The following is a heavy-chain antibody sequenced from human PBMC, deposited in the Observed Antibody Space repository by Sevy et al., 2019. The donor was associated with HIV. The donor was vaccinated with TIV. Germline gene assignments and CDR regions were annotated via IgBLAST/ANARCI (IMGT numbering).Heavy chain of an antibody. CDR2: ISYDGSNK. Sequence: GGSLRLSCAASGFTFSSYGMHWVRQAPGKGLEWVAVISYDGSNKYYADSVKGRFTISRDNSKNTLYLQMISLRAEDTAVYYCAKVGIYCSSTSCSHYYYNGMDVWGQGTTVTVSS. D-gene: IGHD2-2*01. CDR3: AKVGIYCSSTSCSHYYYNGMDV. V-gene: IGHV3-30*18. J-gene: IGHJ6*02. CDR1: GFTFSSYG.